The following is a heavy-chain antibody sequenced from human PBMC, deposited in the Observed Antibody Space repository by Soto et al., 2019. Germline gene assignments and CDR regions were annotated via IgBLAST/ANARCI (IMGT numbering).Heavy chain of an antibody. CDR3: ARAAGSGSYYRLPQHLDP. V-gene: IGHV4-59*01. Sequence: PSETLSLTCTVSGGSISSYYWSWIRQPPGKGLEWIGYIYYSGSTNYNPSLKSRVTISVDTSKNQFSLKLSSVTAADTAVYYCARAAGSGSYYRLPQHLDPWGQGTLVTVSS. D-gene: IGHD3-10*01. CDR1: GGSISSYY. J-gene: IGHJ5*02. CDR2: IYYSGST.